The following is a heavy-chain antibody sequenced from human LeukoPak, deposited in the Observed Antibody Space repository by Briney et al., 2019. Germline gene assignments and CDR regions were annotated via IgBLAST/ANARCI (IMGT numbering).Heavy chain of an antibody. CDR3: AKDVGKWESLHFFDY. CDR1: GFTFSSYA. V-gene: IGHV3-23*01. D-gene: IGHD1-26*01. J-gene: IGHJ4*02. Sequence: GGSLRLSCAASGFTFSSYAMSWVRQAPGKGMEWVSAISGSGGSTYYADSVKGRFTISRDNSKNTLYLQMNSLRAEDAAVYYCAKDVGKWESLHFFDYWGQGTLVTVSS. CDR2: ISGSGGST.